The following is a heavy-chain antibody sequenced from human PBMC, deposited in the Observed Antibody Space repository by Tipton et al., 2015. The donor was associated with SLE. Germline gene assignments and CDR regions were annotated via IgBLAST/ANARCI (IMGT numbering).Heavy chain of an antibody. V-gene: IGHV4-34*01. CDR2: IKHSGYT. CDR1: GDSLVGDY. CDR3: ARDRLGGVIVTTFDY. Sequence: TLSLTCAVYGDSLVGDYWTWIRQSPGKGLEWIGEIKHSGYTYYNPSLKSRVTISVDTSKNQFSLKLSSVTAADTAVYYCARDRLGGVIVTTFDYWGQGTLVTVSS. D-gene: IGHD3-16*02. J-gene: IGHJ4*02.